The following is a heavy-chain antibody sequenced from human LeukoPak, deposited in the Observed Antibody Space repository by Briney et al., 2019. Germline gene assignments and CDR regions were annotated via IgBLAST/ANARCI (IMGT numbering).Heavy chain of an antibody. Sequence: GGSLRLSCAASGFTFSSYSMNWVRQAPGKGLEWVSSISSSSSYIYYADSVKGRLTISRDNAKNSLYLQMNSLRAEDTAVYYCLCYGDYAGFDYWGQGTLVTVSS. D-gene: IGHD4-17*01. CDR1: GFTFSSYS. V-gene: IGHV3-21*01. CDR3: LCYGDYAGFDY. J-gene: IGHJ4*02. CDR2: ISSSSSYI.